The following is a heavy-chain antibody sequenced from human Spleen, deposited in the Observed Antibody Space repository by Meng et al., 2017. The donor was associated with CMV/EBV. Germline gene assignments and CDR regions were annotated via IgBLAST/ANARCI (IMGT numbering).Heavy chain of an antibody. CDR1: GGSFSGYY. Sequence: SETLSLTCAVYGGSFSGYYWSWIRQPPGKGLEWIGEINHSGSTNYNPSLKSRVTISVDTSKNQFSLKLTSVTAADTAVYYCARVSSSGSSIGYWGQGTLVTVSS. CDR3: ARVSSSGSSIGY. V-gene: IGHV4-34*01. CDR2: INHSGST. J-gene: IGHJ4*02. D-gene: IGHD1-26*01.